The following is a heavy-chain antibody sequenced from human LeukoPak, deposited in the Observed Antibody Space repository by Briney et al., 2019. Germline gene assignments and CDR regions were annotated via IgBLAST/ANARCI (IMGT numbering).Heavy chain of an antibody. CDR3: ARDGKVGTDPNGYSSSSGGYYYYGMDV. D-gene: IGHD6-6*01. CDR2: IYSGGST. V-gene: IGHV3-53*04. Sequence: GGSLRLSCAASGFTFSSYAMSWVRQAPGKGLEWVSVIYSGGSTYYADSAKGRFTISRHNSKNTLYLQMNSLRAEDTAVYYCARDGKVGTDPNGYSSSSGGYYYYGMDVWGQGTTVTVSS. CDR1: GFTFSSYA. J-gene: IGHJ6*02.